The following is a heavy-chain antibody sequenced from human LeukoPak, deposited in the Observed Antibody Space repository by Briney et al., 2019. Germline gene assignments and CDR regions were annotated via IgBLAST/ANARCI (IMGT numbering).Heavy chain of an antibody. Sequence: PSETLSLTCTVSGGSVSSGSYYWSWIRQPPGKGLEWIGYIYYSGSTNYNPSLKSRVTISVDTSKNQFSLKLSSVTAADTAVFYCARLAMYSSGWSILDYWGQGALVTVSS. V-gene: IGHV4-61*01. CDR1: GGSVSSGSYY. D-gene: IGHD6-19*01. CDR3: ARLAMYSSGWSILDY. J-gene: IGHJ4*02. CDR2: IYYSGST.